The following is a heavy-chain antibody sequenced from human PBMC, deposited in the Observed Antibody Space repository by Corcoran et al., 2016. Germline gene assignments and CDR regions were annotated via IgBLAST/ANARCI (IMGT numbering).Heavy chain of an antibody. J-gene: IGHJ6*02. CDR1: GGSISSSSYY. V-gene: IGHV4-39*01. D-gene: IGHD1-26*01. CDR2: IYYSGST. CDR3: ARLQWELLRYYYGMDV. Sequence: QLQLQESGPGLVKPSETLSLTCTVSGGSISSSSYYWGWIRQPPGKGLEWIGSIYYSGSTYYNPSLKSRVAISVDTSKNQFSLKLSSVTAADTAVYYCARLQWELLRYYYGMDVWGQGTTVTVSS.